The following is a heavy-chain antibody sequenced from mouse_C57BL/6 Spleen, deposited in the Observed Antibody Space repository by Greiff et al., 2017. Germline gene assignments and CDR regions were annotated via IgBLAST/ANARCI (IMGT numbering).Heavy chain of an antibody. CDR2: ISYSGST. CDR3: AREGIYYGSSFSYWYFDV. V-gene: IGHV3-1*01. D-gene: IGHD1-1*01. Sequence: EVKVEESGPGMVKPSQSLSLTCTVTGYSITSGYDWHWIRHFPGNKLEWMGYISYSGSTNYNPSLKSRISITHDKSKNHFFLKLNSVTTEDTATYYCAREGIYYGSSFSYWYFDVWGTGTTVTVSS. CDR1: GYSITSGYD. J-gene: IGHJ1*03.